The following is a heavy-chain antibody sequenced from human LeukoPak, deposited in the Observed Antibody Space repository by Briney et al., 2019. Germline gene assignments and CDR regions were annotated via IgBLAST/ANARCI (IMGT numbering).Heavy chain of an antibody. CDR3: ARESSTWFDP. J-gene: IGHJ5*02. V-gene: IGHV3-48*03. CDR2: ISSSGSTI. CDR1: GFTFSSYE. Sequence: GGSLRLSCAASGFTFSSYEMNWVRQAPGKGLEWVSYISSSGSTIYYADSVKGRFTISRDNAKNSLYLQMNSLRAEDTAVYYCARESSTWFDPWGQGTMVTVSS. D-gene: IGHD3-10*01.